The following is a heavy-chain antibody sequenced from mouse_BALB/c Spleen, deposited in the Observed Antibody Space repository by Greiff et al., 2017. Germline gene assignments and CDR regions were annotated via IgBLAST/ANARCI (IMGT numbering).Heavy chain of an antibody. V-gene: IGHV2-9*02. D-gene: IGHD1-1*01. CDR3: AVSTVVATKDWYFEV. CDR1: GFSLTSYG. J-gene: IGHJ1*01. CDR2: IWAGGST. Sequence: VKLVESGPGLVAPSQSLSITCTVSGFSLTSYGVHWVRQPPGKGLEWLGVIWAGGSTNYNSALMSRLSISKDNSKSQVFLKMNSLQTDDTAMYYCAVSTVVATKDWYFEVWGAGTTVTVSS.